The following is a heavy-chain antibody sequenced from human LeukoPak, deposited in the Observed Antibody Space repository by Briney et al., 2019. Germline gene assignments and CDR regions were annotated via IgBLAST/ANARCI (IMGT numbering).Heavy chain of an antibody. CDR3: ARDRMKDGYNRGIDY. J-gene: IGHJ4*02. CDR1: GGSISSYY. Sequence: PSETLSLTCTVSGGSISSYYWSWIRQPPGKGLEWIGNIYYSGSTNYNPSLKSRVTISVDTSKNQFSLKLSSVTAADTAVYYCARDRMKDGYNRGIDYWGQGTLVTVSS. CDR2: IYYSGST. V-gene: IGHV4-59*01. D-gene: IGHD5-24*01.